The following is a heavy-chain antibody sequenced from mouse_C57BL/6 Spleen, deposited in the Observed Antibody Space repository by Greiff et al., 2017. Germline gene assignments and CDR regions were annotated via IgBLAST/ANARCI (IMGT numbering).Heavy chain of an antibody. V-gene: IGHV5-17*01. D-gene: IGHD2-1*01. CDR1: GFTFSDYG. J-gene: IGHJ2*01. CDR3: AGGGGNDFDY. CDR2: ISSGSSNI. Sequence: DVMLVESGGGLVKPGGSLKLSCAASGFTFSDYGMHWVRQAPETGLAWVAYISSGSSNIYYADTVKGRFPLSRDNAKNTLFLQMTSVRSAATAMDYCAGGGGNDFDYWGQGTTLTVSS.